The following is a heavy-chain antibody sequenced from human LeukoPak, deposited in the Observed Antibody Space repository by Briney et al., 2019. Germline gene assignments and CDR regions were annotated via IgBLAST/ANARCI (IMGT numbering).Heavy chain of an antibody. Sequence: GSLRLSCAASGFTFGGYAMSWVRQAPGKGLQWVSTISRSGDNTYYADSVKGRFTISRDNSKNTLYVQMNSLRAEDTAIYYCAKAGANWFDPWGQGTLVTVSS. V-gene: IGHV3-23*01. D-gene: IGHD3-10*01. J-gene: IGHJ5*02. CDR1: GFTFGGYA. CDR2: ISRSGDNT. CDR3: AKAGANWFDP.